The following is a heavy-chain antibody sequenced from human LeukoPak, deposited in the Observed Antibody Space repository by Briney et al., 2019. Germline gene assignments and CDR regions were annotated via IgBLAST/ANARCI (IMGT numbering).Heavy chain of an antibody. V-gene: IGHV3-48*03. Sequence: GGSLRLSCAASGFTFSSYEMNWVRQAPGQGLEWVSYISSSGGTIYYADSVKGRFTISRDNAKNSLYLQMNSLRAEDTAVYYCARAVLYYYYGMDVWGQGTTVTVSS. CDR3: ARAVLYYYYGMDV. CDR1: GFTFSSYE. CDR2: ISSSGGTI. J-gene: IGHJ6*02.